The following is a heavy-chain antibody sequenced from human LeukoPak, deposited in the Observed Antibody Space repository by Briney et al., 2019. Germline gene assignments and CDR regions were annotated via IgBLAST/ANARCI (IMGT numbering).Heavy chain of an antibody. CDR2: ISSSGGST. Sequence: GGSLRLSCAASGFTFSSYGMSWVRQAPGKGLEWVSAISSSGGSTYYADSVKGRFTISRDNSKNTLYLQMNSLRAEDTAIYYCAKEQRVVVVAVKAFDIWGQGTMVTVSS. J-gene: IGHJ3*02. CDR3: AKEQRVVVVAVKAFDI. CDR1: GFTFSSYG. D-gene: IGHD2-15*01. V-gene: IGHV3-23*01.